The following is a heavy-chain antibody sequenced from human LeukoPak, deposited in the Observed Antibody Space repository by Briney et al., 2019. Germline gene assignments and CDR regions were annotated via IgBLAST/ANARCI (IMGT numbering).Heavy chain of an antibody. CDR3: ARGHYGLDV. CDR2: ISGSGGST. J-gene: IGHJ6*02. CDR1: GFTFSSYA. Sequence: GGSLRLSCAASGFTFSSYAMSWVRQAPGKGLEWVSAISGSGGSTYFADSVKGRFTISRDNAKNSLYLQMNSLRAEDTAVYYCARGHYGLDVWGQGTTVIVSS. V-gene: IGHV3-23*01.